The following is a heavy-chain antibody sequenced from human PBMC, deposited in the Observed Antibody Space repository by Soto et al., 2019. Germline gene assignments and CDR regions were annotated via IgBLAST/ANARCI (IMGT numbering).Heavy chain of an antibody. D-gene: IGHD3-3*01. CDR3: ARTGFCDFWSGYYDLCLRWFDP. J-gene: IGHJ5*02. CDR2: INHSGST. Sequence: SETLSLTCAVYGGSFSGYYWSWIRQPPGKGLEWIGEINHSGSTNYNPSLKSRVTISVDTSKNQFSLKLSSVTAADTAVYYCARTGFCDFWSGYYDLCLRWFDPWGQGTLVTVSS. CDR1: GGSFSGYY. V-gene: IGHV4-34*01.